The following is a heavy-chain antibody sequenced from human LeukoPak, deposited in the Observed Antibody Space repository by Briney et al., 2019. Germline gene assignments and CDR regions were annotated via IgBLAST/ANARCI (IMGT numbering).Heavy chain of an antibody. D-gene: IGHD2-2*01. Sequence: PGRSLRLSCAASGFTFTSYSMNWVSQAPGEGLEWVSSITSSSRYIYYADSVKGRFTISRDNAKNSLYLQMNSLRAEDTAVCYCARDPGYCSSTSCYSYYFDCWGQGTLVTVSS. CDR3: ARDPGYCSSTSCYSYYFDC. V-gene: IGHV3-21*01. J-gene: IGHJ4*02. CDR1: GFTFTSYS. CDR2: ITSSSRYI.